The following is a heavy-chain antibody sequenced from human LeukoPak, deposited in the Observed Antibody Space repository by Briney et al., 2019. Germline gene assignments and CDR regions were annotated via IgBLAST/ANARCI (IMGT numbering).Heavy chain of an antibody. D-gene: IGHD5-18*01. CDR3: ARLGYSYGFSG. J-gene: IGHJ4*02. V-gene: IGHV4-39*01. CDR1: GGSISSSSYY. CDR2: TYYSGST. Sequence: ASETLSLTCTVSGGSISSSSYYWGWIRQPPGKGLEWIGSTYYSGSTYYNPALKSRVTISVDTSKNQFSLKLSSVTAADTAVYYCARLGYSYGFSGWGQGTLVTVSS.